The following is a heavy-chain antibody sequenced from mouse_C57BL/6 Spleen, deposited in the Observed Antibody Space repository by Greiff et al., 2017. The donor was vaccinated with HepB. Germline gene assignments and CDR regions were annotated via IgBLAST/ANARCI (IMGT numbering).Heavy chain of an antibody. CDR3: ASLGFAY. CDR1: GYSFTNYL. V-gene: IGHV1-54*01. CDR2: INPGSGGT. Sequence: VQLQQSGAELVRPGTSVKVSCKASGYSFTNYLIEWVKQRPGQGLEWIGVINPGSGGTNYNEKFKGKATLTADKSSSTGYMQLSSLTSEDSAVYFCASLGFAYWGQGTLVTVSA. J-gene: IGHJ3*01.